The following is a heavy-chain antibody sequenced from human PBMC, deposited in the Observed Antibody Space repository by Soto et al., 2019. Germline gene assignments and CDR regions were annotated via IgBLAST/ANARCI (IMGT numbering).Heavy chain of an antibody. V-gene: IGHV3-48*01. Sequence: EVQLVESGGGLVQPGGSLRLSCAASGFTFSSYIMNWVRQAPGKGLEWVSYISSSSSTIYYADSVKCRFTFSRDNAKNSLYLQMNSLRAEVTAVYYCARANYYGSPGDFDYWGQGTLVTVSS. CDR3: ARANYYGSPGDFDY. CDR2: ISSSSSTI. D-gene: IGHD3-10*01. CDR1: GFTFSSYI. J-gene: IGHJ4*02.